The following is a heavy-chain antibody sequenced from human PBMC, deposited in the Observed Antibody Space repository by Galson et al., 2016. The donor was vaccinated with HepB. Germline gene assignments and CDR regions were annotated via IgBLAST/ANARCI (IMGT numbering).Heavy chain of an antibody. D-gene: IGHD5-12*01. CDR1: GYAFTSHG. CDR3: ARERGAWLRLPGFDF. Sequence: SVKVSCKASGYAFTSHGINWLRQAPGQGLEWMAWISVNSGDTNYAQNLQGRVTLTTDTSTSTAYMELRSLRSDDTAIYYCARERGAWLRLPGFDFWGQGTLVTVSS. CDR2: ISVNSGDT. J-gene: IGHJ4*02. V-gene: IGHV1-18*01.